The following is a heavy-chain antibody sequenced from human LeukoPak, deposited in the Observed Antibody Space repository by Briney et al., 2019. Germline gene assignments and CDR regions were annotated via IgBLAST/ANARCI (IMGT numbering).Heavy chain of an antibody. V-gene: IGHV3-43*02. CDR2: ISGDGGST. CDR1: GFTFDDYA. Sequence: GGSLRLSCAASGFTFDDYAMHWVRQAPGKGLEGVSLISGDGGSTYYADSVKGRFTISRDNSKNSLYLQMNSLRTEDTALYYCAKANNYYYCYGMDVWGQGTTVTVSS. CDR3: AKANNYYYCYGMDV. J-gene: IGHJ6*02.